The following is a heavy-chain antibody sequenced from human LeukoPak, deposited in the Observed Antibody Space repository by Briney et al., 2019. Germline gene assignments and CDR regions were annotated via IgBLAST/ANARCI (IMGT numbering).Heavy chain of an antibody. CDR2: ITASGTAM. J-gene: IGHJ6*02. V-gene: IGHV3-48*01. CDR3: ARDCSGGTCYSQYYYGMDV. D-gene: IGHD2-15*01. CDR1: GFTFSSYA. Sequence: GGSLRLSCAASGFTFSSYAMNWVRQAPGKGLEWVSHITASGTAMFYADSVKGRFTISRDNAKNSLYLQMNSLRAEDTAVYYCARDCSGGTCYSQYYYGMDVWGQGTTVTVSS.